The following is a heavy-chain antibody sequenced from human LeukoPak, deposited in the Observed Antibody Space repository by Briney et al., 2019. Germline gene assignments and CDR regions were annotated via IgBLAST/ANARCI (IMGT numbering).Heavy chain of an antibody. V-gene: IGHV1-2*02. Sequence: ASVKVSCKASGYTFSGYYVHWVRQAPGQGLEWMGWINPNSGGTNYAQKFQGRVTMTRDTSISTAYMELRRLGSDDTAVYYCARGFAEEGTTTGAFDIWGHGTMVTVSS. CDR2: INPNSGGT. CDR1: GYTFSGYY. D-gene: IGHD1-7*01. J-gene: IGHJ3*02. CDR3: ARGFAEEGTTTGAFDI.